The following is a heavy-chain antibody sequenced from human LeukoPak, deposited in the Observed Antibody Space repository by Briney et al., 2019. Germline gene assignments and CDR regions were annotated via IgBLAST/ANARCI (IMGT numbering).Heavy chain of an antibody. CDR2: IKSNTDGGTT. CDR1: GFTFSNAW. D-gene: IGHD6-19*01. V-gene: IGHV3-15*01. J-gene: IGHJ6*03. CDR3: TTDARSSGWYLTDYYYYYMDV. Sequence: GGSLRLSCAASGFTFSNAWMSWVRQAPGKGLEWVGRIKSNTDGGTTDYAAPVKGRFTISRDDSKNTLYLQMNSLKTQDTAVYYCTTDARSSGWYLTDYYYYYMDVWGKGTTVTVSS.